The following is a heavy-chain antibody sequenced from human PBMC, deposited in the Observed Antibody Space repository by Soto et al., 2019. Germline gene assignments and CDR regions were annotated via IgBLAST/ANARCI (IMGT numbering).Heavy chain of an antibody. CDR1: GLTFSSYG. D-gene: IGHD3-22*01. V-gene: IGHV3-21*01. J-gene: IGHJ4*02. Sequence: GRSLRLSCAASGLTFSSYGMNWVRQAPGKGLEWVSSISSSSSYIYYADSVKGRFTISRDNAKNSLYLQMNSLRAEDTAVYYCASGAYYYDSSGYYYYWGQGTLVTVSS. CDR3: ASGAYYYDSSGYYYY. CDR2: ISSSSSYI.